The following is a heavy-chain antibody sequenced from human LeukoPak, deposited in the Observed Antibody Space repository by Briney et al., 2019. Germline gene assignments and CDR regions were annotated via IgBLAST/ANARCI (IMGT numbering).Heavy chain of an antibody. D-gene: IGHD6-19*01. V-gene: IGHV3-21*04. Sequence: GGSLRLSCAASGFTFSSYSMNWVRQAPGKGLEWVSSISSSSSYIYYADSVKGRFTISRDNSKNTLYLQMNSLRAEDTAVYYCAKIAVAGTSDYWGQGTLVTVSS. J-gene: IGHJ4*02. CDR1: GFTFSSYS. CDR2: ISSSSSYI. CDR3: AKIAVAGTSDY.